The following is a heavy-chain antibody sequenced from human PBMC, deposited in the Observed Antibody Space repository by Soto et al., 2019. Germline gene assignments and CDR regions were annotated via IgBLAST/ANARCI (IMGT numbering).Heavy chain of an antibody. Sequence: QVQLVQSGAEVTKPGSSVKVSCKASGGTFSSYAISWVRQAPGQGLEWMGGIIPIFGTANYAQKFQGRVTITADESTSTAYMELSSLRSEDTAVYYCAREGYYGSGSQANFDYWGQGTLVTVSS. J-gene: IGHJ4*02. CDR2: IIPIFGTA. V-gene: IGHV1-69*01. CDR1: GGTFSSYA. D-gene: IGHD3-10*01. CDR3: AREGYYGSGSQANFDY.